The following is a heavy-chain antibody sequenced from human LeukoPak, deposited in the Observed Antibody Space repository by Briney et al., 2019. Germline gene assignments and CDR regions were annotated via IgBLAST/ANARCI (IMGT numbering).Heavy chain of an antibody. CDR1: GGTFSSYA. Sequence: SVKVSCKASGGTFSSYAISWVRQAPGQGLEWMGRIIPILGIANYAQKFQGRVTITADKSTSTAYMELSSLRSEDTAVYHCARPTAPYCGGDCYYAEYFQHWGQGTLVTVSS. D-gene: IGHD2-21*02. CDR2: IIPILGIA. V-gene: IGHV1-69*04. CDR3: ARPTAPYCGGDCYYAEYFQH. J-gene: IGHJ1*01.